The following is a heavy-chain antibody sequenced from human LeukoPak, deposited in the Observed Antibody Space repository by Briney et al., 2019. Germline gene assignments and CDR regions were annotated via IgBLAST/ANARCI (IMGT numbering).Heavy chain of an antibody. CDR1: GGSISSSNW. J-gene: IGHJ4*02. V-gene: IGHV4-4*02. D-gene: IGHD5-24*01. CDR2: VYYSGNT. Sequence: SETLSLTCAVSGGSISSSNWWSWVRQPPGKGLEWIGSVYYSGNTYYSPSLKSRVTISVDTSKNQFSLKLSSVTAADTAMYYCARQRDGYNFIYFDYWGQGTLVTVSS. CDR3: ARQRDGYNFIYFDY.